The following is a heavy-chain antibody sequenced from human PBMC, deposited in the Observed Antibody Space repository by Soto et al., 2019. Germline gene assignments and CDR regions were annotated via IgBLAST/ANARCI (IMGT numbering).Heavy chain of an antibody. V-gene: IGHV4-31*03. CDR3: ARESRQYSRMNWFDP. CDR1: GYSISSGGYY. CDR2: IYYSGNT. Sequence: SETLSLTCTVSGYSISSGGYYYSWIRQHPGEGLEWIGYIYYSGNTYYNPSLKSRVTISVDTSKTQFSLKLSSVTAADTAVYYCARESRQYSRMNWFDPWGQGTLVTVSS. J-gene: IGHJ5*02. D-gene: IGHD2-21*01.